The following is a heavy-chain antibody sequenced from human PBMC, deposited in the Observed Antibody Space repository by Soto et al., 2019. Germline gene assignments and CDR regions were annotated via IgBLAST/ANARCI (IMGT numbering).Heavy chain of an antibody. CDR1: GFTFSTYG. D-gene: IGHD2-8*02. Sequence: QVQLVESGGGVVQPGRSLRLSCAASGFTFSTYGMHWVRQAPGKGLEWVAVISYDGSHKYYADSVKGRFTISRDNSRNTLFLEMNSLRGDDMAVYYCTGEVASGYWGQGTLVTVSS. J-gene: IGHJ4*02. CDR2: ISYDGSHK. CDR3: TGEVASGY. V-gene: IGHV3-30*03.